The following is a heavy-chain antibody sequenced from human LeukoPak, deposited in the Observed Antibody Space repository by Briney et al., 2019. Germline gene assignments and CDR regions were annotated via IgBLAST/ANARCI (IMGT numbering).Heavy chain of an antibody. D-gene: IGHD5-24*01. J-gene: IGHJ4*02. CDR3: ARGIHLRRDGYNFDY. CDR1: GGSISSYY. V-gene: IGHV4-59*08. CDR2: IYDSGST. Sequence: SETLSLTCTVSGGSISSYYWSWIRQPPGKGLEWIGYIYDSGSTNYNPSLKSRVTISVDTSKNQFSLKLSSVTAADTAVYYCARGIHLRRDGYNFDYWGQGTLVTVSS.